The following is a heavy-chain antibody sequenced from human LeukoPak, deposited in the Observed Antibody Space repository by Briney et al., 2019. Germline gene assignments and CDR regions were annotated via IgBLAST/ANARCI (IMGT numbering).Heavy chain of an antibody. CDR1: GGTFSSYA. CDR3: ARDRDGYNHFDY. Sequence: GASVKVSCKASGGTFSSYAISWVRQAPGRGLEWMGGIIPIFGTANYAQKFQGRVTITTDESTSTAYMELSSLRSEDTAVYYCARDRDGYNHFDYWGQGTLVTVSS. D-gene: IGHD5-24*01. CDR2: IIPIFGTA. J-gene: IGHJ4*02. V-gene: IGHV1-69*05.